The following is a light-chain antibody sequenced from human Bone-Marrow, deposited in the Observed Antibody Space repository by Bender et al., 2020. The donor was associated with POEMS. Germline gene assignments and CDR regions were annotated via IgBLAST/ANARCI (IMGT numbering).Light chain of an antibody. CDR2: YDS. V-gene: IGLV3-21*04. J-gene: IGLJ2*01. Sequence: SYVLTQPPSVSVAPGKTARITCGGTNIGVKTVHWYQQKPGQAPLLVIYYDSNRPSGIPERFSASNSGNTATLTISRVGAGDEADYFCQVWDSATDQVFGGGTKLTVL. CDR1: NIGVKT. CDR3: QVWDSATDQV.